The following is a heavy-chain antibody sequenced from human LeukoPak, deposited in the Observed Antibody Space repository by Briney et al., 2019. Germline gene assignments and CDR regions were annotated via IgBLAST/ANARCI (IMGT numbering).Heavy chain of an antibody. V-gene: IGHV3-23*01. J-gene: IGHJ4*02. CDR3: ARPRVVVLSPFDY. Sequence: GGSLRLSCAASGFTFSTYAMSWVRQAPGKGLEWVSAITGSADRTHYADSVKGRFTISRDNSKNIVYLQMNSLRAKDTAVYFCARPRVVVLSPFDYWGQGTLVTVSS. CDR2: ITGSADRT. D-gene: IGHD3-10*01. CDR1: GFTFSTYA.